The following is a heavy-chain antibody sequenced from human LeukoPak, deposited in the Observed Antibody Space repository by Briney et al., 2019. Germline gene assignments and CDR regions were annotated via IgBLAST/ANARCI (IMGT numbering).Heavy chain of an antibody. J-gene: IGHJ4*02. CDR3: ARTKGDYYDSSGYYSSRGDYFDY. V-gene: IGHV3-30-3*01. CDR1: GFTFSSYA. D-gene: IGHD3-22*01. Sequence: GGSLRLSCAASGFTFSSYAMHWVRQAPGKGLEWVAVISYDGSNKYYADSVKGRFTISRDNSKNTLYLQMNSLRAEDTAVYYCARTKGDYYDSSGYYSSRGDYFDYWGQGTLVTVSS. CDR2: ISYDGSNK.